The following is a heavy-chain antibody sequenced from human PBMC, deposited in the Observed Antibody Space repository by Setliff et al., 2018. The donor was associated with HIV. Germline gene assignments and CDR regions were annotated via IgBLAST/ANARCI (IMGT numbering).Heavy chain of an antibody. CDR3: AKTPPTLYPPHDYYFAMDV. CDR1: GFTFGSYA. CDR2: ISGSGDST. Sequence: GGSLRLSCAPSGFTFGSYAMSWVRQAPGKGLEWVSVISGSGDSTFYADSLKGRFTISRDNSKNTLYLQMNSLRAEDTAVYYCAKTPPTLYPPHDYYFAMDVWGQGTTVTVSS. V-gene: IGHV3-23*01. D-gene: IGHD3-16*02. J-gene: IGHJ6*02.